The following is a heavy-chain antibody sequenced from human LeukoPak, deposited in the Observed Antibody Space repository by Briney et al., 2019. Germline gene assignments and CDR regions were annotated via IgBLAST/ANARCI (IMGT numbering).Heavy chain of an antibody. CDR1: GDTVSSNSVA. Sequence: SQTLSLTCAISGDTVSSNSVAWNWIRQSPSRGLEWLGRTYYKSKWYNNYAVSVKSRITINPDTSKNQFSLQLSSVTAADTAVYYCARQLAPDYWGQGTLVTVSS. D-gene: IGHD1-1*01. CDR3: ARQLAPDY. J-gene: IGHJ4*02. CDR2: TYYKSKWYN. V-gene: IGHV6-1*01.